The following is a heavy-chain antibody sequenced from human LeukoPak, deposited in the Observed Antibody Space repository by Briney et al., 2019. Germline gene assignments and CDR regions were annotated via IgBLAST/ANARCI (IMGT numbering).Heavy chain of an antibody. Sequence: GGSLRLSCAVSEFTFSRYSMNWVRQAPGKGLEWVSYISSRSTTIYYADSVKGRFTISRDNAKNTLYLQMNSLRAEDTAVYYCASRRRWGQGTLVTVSS. V-gene: IGHV3-48*01. CDR3: ASRRR. CDR1: EFTFSRYS. J-gene: IGHJ4*02. CDR2: ISSRSTTI.